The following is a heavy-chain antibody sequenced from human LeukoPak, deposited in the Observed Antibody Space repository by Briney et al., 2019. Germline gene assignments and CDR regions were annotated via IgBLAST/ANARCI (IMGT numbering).Heavy chain of an antibody. J-gene: IGHJ3*02. CDR2: IIPSDGFT. V-gene: IGHV1-46*01. CDR1: GYTFTNYY. Sequence: ASVKVSCKASGYTFTNYYIHWVRQAPGQGLEWMGMIIPSDGFTTYAQKFQGRVTMTRDMSTSTVCMELSSLRSEDTAVYYCARTPLRWYYYDSSGHDAFDIWGQGTMVTVSS. CDR3: ARTPLRWYYYDSSGHDAFDI. D-gene: IGHD3-22*01.